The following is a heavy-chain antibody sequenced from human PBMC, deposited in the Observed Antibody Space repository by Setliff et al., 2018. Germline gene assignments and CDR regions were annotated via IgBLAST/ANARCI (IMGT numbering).Heavy chain of an antibody. CDR2: MNPNSGNT. CDR1: GYTFTSYD. CDR3: ARRFSSGNYNNLGY. V-gene: IGHV1-8*01. Sequence: ASVKVSCKASGYTFTSYDINWVRQAPGQGLEWMGWMNPNSGNTGFAQNFQGRVTMTRNASISTAYMELSALRSDDTAVYYCARRFSSGNYNNLGYWGQGALVTVSS. D-gene: IGHD3-10*01. J-gene: IGHJ4*02.